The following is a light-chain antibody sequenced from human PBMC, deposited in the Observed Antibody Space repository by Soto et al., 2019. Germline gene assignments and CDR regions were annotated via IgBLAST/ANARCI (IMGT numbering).Light chain of an antibody. CDR1: QSVGSW. CDR3: QQYDAYPWT. J-gene: IGKJ2*02. Sequence: DIQMTQSPSTLSASVGDRVTITCRASQSVGSWLAWYQQKPGKAPKYLIYKASILESGVPSRFSGSGSGTEFTLTISSLQPDDFATYYCQQYDAYPWTFGQGTELDFK. CDR2: KAS. V-gene: IGKV1-5*03.